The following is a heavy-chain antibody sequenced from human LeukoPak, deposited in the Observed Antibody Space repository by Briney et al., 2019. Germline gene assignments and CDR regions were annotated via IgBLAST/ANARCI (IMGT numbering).Heavy chain of an antibody. CDR2: INHSGST. Sequence: SSETLSLTCAVYGGSFSGYYWSWIRQPPGKGLEWIGEINHSGSTNYNPSLKSRVTISVDTSKNQFSLKLSSVTAADTAVYYCARRHSSGWFYYWGQGTLVTVSS. D-gene: IGHD6-19*01. CDR1: GGSFSGYY. V-gene: IGHV4-34*01. CDR3: ARRHSSGWFYY. J-gene: IGHJ4*02.